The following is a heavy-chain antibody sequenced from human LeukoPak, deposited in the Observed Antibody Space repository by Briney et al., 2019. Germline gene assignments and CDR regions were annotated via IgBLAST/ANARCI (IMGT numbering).Heavy chain of an antibody. CDR2: ISGSGGST. D-gene: IGHD1-1*01. CDR3: AKYRGTSAGCYGMDV. J-gene: IGHJ6*02. V-gene: IGHV3-23*01. CDR1: GFTFSSYA. Sequence: GGSLRLSCAASGFTFSSYAMSWVRQAPGKGLEWVSAISGSGGSTYYADSVKGRFTISRDNSKNTPYLQMNSLRAEDTAVYYCAKYRGTSAGCYGMDVWSQGTTVTVSS.